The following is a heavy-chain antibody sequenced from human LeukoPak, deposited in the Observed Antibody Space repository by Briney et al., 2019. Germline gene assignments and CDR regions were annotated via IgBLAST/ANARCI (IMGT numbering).Heavy chain of an antibody. V-gene: IGHV4-39*07. Sequence: SETLSLTCTVSGGSTSSSPYYWGWIRQPPGKGLEWIGSIYYSGTTHYNPSLESRVTISVDTSKNQFSLKLASVTAADTAVYYCARDRRYSLLENWGQGTLVTVSS. CDR3: ARDRRYSLLEN. J-gene: IGHJ4*02. CDR2: IYYSGTT. D-gene: IGHD1-1*01. CDR1: GGSTSSSPYY.